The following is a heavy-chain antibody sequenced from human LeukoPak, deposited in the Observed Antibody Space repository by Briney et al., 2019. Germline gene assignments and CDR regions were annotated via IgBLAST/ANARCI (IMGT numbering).Heavy chain of an antibody. Sequence: SETLSLTCTVSGGSISSFYWSWIRQPPGKGLEWIGCIYYSGSTNYNPSLKSRVTISVDTSKNQFSLKLTSVTAADTAVYYCASGMVATGGHFDYWGQGTLVTVSS. V-gene: IGHV4-59*01. CDR3: ASGMVATGGHFDY. D-gene: IGHD5-12*01. CDR1: GGSISSFY. CDR2: IYYSGST. J-gene: IGHJ4*02.